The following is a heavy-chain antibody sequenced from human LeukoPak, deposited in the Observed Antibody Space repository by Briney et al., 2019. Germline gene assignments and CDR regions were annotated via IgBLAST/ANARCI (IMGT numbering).Heavy chain of an antibody. J-gene: IGHJ4*02. CDR1: GGSISSYY. CDR2: IYTSGST. Sequence: SETLPLTCTVSGGSISSYYWSWIRQPAGKGLEWIGRIYTSGSTNYNASLKSRVSMSVDTSKNQFSLKLSSVAAADTAVFYCARENSGSYREFDYWGQGTLVTVSS. D-gene: IGHD1-26*01. CDR3: ARENSGSYREFDY. V-gene: IGHV4-4*07.